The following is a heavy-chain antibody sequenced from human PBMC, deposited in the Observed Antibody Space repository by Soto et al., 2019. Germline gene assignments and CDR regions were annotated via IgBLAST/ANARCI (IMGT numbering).Heavy chain of an antibody. V-gene: IGHV3-53*01. CDR2: LYDVDGS. CDR1: GLTISGKKY. D-gene: IGHD1-7*01. CDR3: GTGHERELAYDV. Sequence: DVQLVESGGGLIQPGESLRLSCAAFGLTISGKKYVAWVRQAPGKGLEWVSGLYDVDGSFYADSVRGRFTTSSDSSKTTVYLQMNDLRPDDTAVYYCGTGHERELAYDVWGEGATVTVSS. J-gene: IGHJ3*01.